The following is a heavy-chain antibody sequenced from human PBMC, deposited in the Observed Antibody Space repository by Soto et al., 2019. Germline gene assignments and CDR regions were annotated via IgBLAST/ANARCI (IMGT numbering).Heavy chain of an antibody. CDR1: GGSISSSSYF. Sequence: QLQLQESGPRLVKPSETLSLTCSVSGGSISSSSYFWGWIRQPPGKGLEWIGSIYYSGSTYYNPSLKSRVTVSVDTSKNQFSLKLSSVTAADTAVYYCARHPSDFGFDPWGQGTLVTVSS. CDR2: IYYSGST. CDR3: ARHPSDFGFDP. D-gene: IGHD2-21*02. V-gene: IGHV4-39*01. J-gene: IGHJ5*02.